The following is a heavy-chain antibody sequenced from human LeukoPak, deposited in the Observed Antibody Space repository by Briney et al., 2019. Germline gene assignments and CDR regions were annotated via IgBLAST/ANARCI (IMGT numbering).Heavy chain of an antibody. D-gene: IGHD4-17*01. V-gene: IGHV4-4*02. CDR3: ARVYGDYVAEYFQH. Sequence: SETLSLTCAVSGGSISSSNWWSWVRQPPGRGLEWIGEIYHSGSTNYNPSLKGRVTISVDKSKNQFSLKLSSVTAADTAVYYCARVYGDYVAEYFQHWGQGTLVTVSS. J-gene: IGHJ1*01. CDR2: IYHSGST. CDR1: GGSISSSNW.